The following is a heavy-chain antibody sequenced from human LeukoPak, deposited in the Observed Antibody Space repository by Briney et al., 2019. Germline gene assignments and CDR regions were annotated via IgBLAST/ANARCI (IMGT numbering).Heavy chain of an antibody. D-gene: IGHD2-21*02. CDR2: ISGSGGST. J-gene: IGHJ4*02. CDR3: AKQGPARIPIVVVTAMAH. V-gene: IGHV3-23*01. CDR1: GFTFSSYA. Sequence: GGSLRLSCAASGFTFSSYAMSWVRQAPGKGLEWVSAISGSGGSTYNADSVKGRFTISRDNSKNTLYLQMNSLRAEDTAVYYCAKQGPARIPIVVVTAMAHWGQGTLVTVSS.